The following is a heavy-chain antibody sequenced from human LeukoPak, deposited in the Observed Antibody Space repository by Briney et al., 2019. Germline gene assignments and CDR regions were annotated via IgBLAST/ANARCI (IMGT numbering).Heavy chain of an antibody. CDR1: GFTFSNYA. V-gene: IGHV3-23*01. D-gene: IGHD3-10*01. CDR2: VSASGAGT. J-gene: IGHJ4*02. Sequence: GGSLRLSCAASGFTFSNYAMNWVRQAPGEGLEWVSTVSASGAGTYYADSVRGRFTISRDNFKNMLYLQMDSLRAEDTAVYYCTKDHYYASGSYSDWGQGTLVTVSS. CDR3: TKDHYYASGSYSD.